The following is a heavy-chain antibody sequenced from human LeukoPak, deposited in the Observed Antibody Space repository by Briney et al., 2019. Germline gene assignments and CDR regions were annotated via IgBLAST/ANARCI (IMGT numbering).Heavy chain of an antibody. V-gene: IGHV3-48*04. CDR2: ISSSSSTI. Sequence: PGGSLRLSCAASGFTFSSYSMNWVRQATGKGLEWVSYISSSSSTIYYADSVKGRFTISRDNAKNSLYLQMNGLRAEDTAVYYCARERNGGYGRWGQGTLVTVSS. J-gene: IGHJ4*02. CDR3: ARERNGGYGR. CDR1: GFTFSSYS. D-gene: IGHD5-12*01.